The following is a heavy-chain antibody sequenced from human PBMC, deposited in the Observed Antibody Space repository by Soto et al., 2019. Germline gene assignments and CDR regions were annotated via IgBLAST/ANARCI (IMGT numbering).Heavy chain of an antibody. J-gene: IGHJ5*02. CDR2: INQDGSEK. CDR1: GFTFSTYW. CDR3: SRSLNA. V-gene: IGHV3-7*01. D-gene: IGHD2-8*01. Sequence: GSLRLSCAASGFTFSTYWMDWVRQTPGKGLEWVANINQDGSEKNYVDSVKGRFTISRDNAKNSLYLQMSSLTAGDSALYYCSRSLNAWGQGTLVTVSS.